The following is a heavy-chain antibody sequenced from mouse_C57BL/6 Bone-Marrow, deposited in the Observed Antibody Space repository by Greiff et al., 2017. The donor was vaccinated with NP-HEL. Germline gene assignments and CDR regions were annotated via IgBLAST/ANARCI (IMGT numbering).Heavy chain of an antibody. J-gene: IGHJ3*01. CDR1: GYSITSGYY. Sequence: EVQRVESGPGLVKPSQSLSLTCSVTGYSITSGYYWNWIRQFPGNKLECMGYISYDGSTNYSPSFKHRISITRDTAKNQFFLKFNSVTTEDTATYYCARDSRTGAYWGQGTLVTVSA. CDR3: ARDSRTGAY. CDR2: ISYDGST. V-gene: IGHV3-6*01.